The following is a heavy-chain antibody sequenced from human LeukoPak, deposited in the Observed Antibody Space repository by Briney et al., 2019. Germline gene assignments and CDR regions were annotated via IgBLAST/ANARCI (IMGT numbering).Heavy chain of an antibody. CDR2: FDPEDGET. CDR1: GYTLTELS. CDR3: ATVSGKTGTTWVYNWFDP. D-gene: IGHD1-1*01. Sequence: ASVKVSCKVSGYTLTELSMHWVRQAPGKGLEWMGGFDPEDGETIYAQKFQGRVTMTEDTSTDTAYMELSSLRSEDTAVYYCATVSGKTGTTWVYNWFDPWGQGTLVTVSS. J-gene: IGHJ5*02. V-gene: IGHV1-24*01.